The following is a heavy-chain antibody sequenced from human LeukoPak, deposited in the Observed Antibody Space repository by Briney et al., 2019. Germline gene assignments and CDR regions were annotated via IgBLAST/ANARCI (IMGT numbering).Heavy chain of an antibody. J-gene: IGHJ4*02. Sequence: GGSLRLSCAASGFTFSDYAMSWVRQAPGKGLEWVSAVTGSGGNTYYADSVKGRFTISRDNSKNTLYLQMNSLRDEDTAVYYCAKDPTIIVVVIPDYWGQGTLVTVSS. V-gene: IGHV3-23*01. CDR3: AKDPTIIVVVIPDY. CDR1: GFTFSDYA. CDR2: VTGSGGNT. D-gene: IGHD3-22*01.